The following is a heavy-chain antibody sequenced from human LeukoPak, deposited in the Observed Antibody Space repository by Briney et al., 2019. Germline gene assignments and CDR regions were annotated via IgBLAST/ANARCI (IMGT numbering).Heavy chain of an antibody. CDR2: ITPILGIA. CDR3: AGEPPSKDGGYHAPFDY. J-gene: IGHJ4*02. V-gene: IGHV1-69*04. D-gene: IGHD5-12*01. CDR1: GGTFSSYA. Sequence: EASVKVSCKASGGTFSSYAISWVRQAPGQGLEWMGRITPILGIANYAQKFQGRVTITADKSTSTAYMELSSLRSEDTAVYYCAGEPPSKDGGYHAPFDYWGQGTLVTVSS.